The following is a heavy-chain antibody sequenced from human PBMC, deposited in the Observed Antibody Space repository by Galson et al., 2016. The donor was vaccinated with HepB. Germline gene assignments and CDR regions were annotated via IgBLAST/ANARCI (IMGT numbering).Heavy chain of an antibody. CDR3: ARGSYYYDSSGIVRSYYYYGMDV. J-gene: IGHJ6*02. D-gene: IGHD3-22*01. Sequence: SVKVSCKASGYTFTSYGISWVRQAPGQGLEWMGWISAYNGNTNYAQKLQGRVTMTTDTSTSTAYMELRSLRSDDTAVYYCARGSYYYDSSGIVRSYYYYGMDVWGQGTTVTVSS. V-gene: IGHV1-18*04. CDR2: ISAYNGNT. CDR1: GYTFTSYG.